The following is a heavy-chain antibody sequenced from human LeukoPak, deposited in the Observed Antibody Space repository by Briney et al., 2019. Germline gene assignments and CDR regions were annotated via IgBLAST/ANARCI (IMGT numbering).Heavy chain of an antibody. D-gene: IGHD6-13*01. J-gene: IGHJ5*02. V-gene: IGHV4-59*01. CDR3: ARDYRAAGTRWFDP. Sequence: PSETLSLTCTVSGSCISSYYWSWIRQPPGKGLEWIGYIYYSGSTNYNPSLKSRVTISVDTSKIQFSLKLSSVTAADTAVYYCARDYRAAGTRWFDPWGQGTLVTVSS. CDR1: GSCISSYY. CDR2: IYYSGST.